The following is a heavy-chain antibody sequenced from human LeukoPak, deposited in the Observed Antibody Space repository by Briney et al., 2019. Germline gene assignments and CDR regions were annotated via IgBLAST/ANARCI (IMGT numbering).Heavy chain of an antibody. CDR2: ISGDGTTT. D-gene: IGHD1-20*01. Sequence: GGSLRLSCAASGFTFSTYWMHWVRQAPGKGLVWVPRISGDGTTTNYAHSVKGRFTISRDNAKRTLYLQMNSLTAEDAAVYYCARVLYNWNDCLDYWGQGTLVTVSS. J-gene: IGHJ4*02. CDR3: ARVLYNWNDCLDY. V-gene: IGHV3-74*01. CDR1: GFTFSTYW.